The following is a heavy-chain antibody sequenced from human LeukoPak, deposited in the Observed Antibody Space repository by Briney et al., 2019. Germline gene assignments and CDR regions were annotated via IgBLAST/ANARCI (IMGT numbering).Heavy chain of an antibody. J-gene: IGHJ4*02. CDR1: GFTFSSYS. CDR3: ARSYMVRGDLFDY. V-gene: IGHV3-21*04. CDR2: ISSSSSYI. D-gene: IGHD3-10*01. Sequence: GGSLRLSCAASGFTFSSYSMNWVRQAPGKGLEWVSSISSSSSYIYYADSVKGRFTISRDNAKNSLYLQMNSLRAEDTAVYYCARSYMVRGDLFDYWGQGTLVTVSS.